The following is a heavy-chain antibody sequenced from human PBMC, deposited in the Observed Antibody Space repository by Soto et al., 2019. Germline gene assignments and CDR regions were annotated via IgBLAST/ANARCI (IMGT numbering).Heavy chain of an antibody. D-gene: IGHD3-10*01. CDR2: IYYTGRT. J-gene: IGHJ1*01. Sequence: QLQLQESGPGLVKPSETLSLTCTVSGGSISSSSYYWGWIRQPPGKGLEWIGSIYYTGRTYYNPSLKSRVTISVDTSKNQCSLKLSSVTAADTAVYYCATYYYYNSGSYSPGFFDWGQGTLVTVSS. CDR3: ATYYYYNSGSYSPGFFD. CDR1: GGSISSSSYY. V-gene: IGHV4-39*01.